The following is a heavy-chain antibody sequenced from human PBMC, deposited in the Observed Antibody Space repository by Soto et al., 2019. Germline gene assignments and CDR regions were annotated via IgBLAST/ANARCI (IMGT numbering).Heavy chain of an antibody. CDR1: GFTFSSYA. Sequence: GGSLRLSCAASGFTFSSYAMTWVRQAPGKGLEWVSVLSGSGGSAYYADSVKGRFTISRDNSKNTVYLQMNNLRAEDTAEYYCAKVDRALVTDAFDIWGQGTMVTVSS. J-gene: IGHJ3*02. CDR2: LSGSGGSA. CDR3: AKVDRALVTDAFDI. D-gene: IGHD5-18*01. V-gene: IGHV3-23*01.